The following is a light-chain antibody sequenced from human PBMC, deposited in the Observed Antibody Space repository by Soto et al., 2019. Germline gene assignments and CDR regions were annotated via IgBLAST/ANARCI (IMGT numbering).Light chain of an antibody. V-gene: IGKV3-15*01. J-gene: IGKJ2*01. Sequence: EKVMTQSPATLSMSPGERATLSCRASQSISTNLAWYHQKPGQAPRLLIYRASTRATGVPARFSGSGSGTEFTLTISSLQPEDFAIYYCQQYDAWPYTFGQGTKVEI. CDR3: QQYDAWPYT. CDR1: QSISTN. CDR2: RAS.